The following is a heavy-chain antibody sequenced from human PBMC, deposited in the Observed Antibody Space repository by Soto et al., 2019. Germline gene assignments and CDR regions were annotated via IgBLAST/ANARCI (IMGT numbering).Heavy chain of an antibody. Sequence: GGSLRLSCPASGFTFSNYAMSWVRQAPGKGLEWVSAITRTDSTYYADSVKGRFTISRDNSRNTLCLQMNSLGAEDAALYYCAKALVGEVGATDYWGQGTLVTVSS. CDR3: AKALVGEVGATDY. J-gene: IGHJ4*02. D-gene: IGHD1-26*01. V-gene: IGHV3-23*01. CDR1: GFTFSNYA. CDR2: ITRTDST.